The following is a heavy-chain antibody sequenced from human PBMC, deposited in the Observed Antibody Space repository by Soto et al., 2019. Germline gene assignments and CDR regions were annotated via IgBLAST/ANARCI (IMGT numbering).Heavy chain of an antibody. D-gene: IGHD6-13*01. CDR2: ISYDGSNK. CDR3: ARDPSSSRYGMDV. J-gene: IGHJ6*02. Sequence: QVQLVESGGGVVQPGRSLRLSCAASGFTFSSYAMHWVRQAPGKGLEWVAVISYDGSNKYYADSVKGRFTISRDNSKNTLYLQMNSLRAEDTAVYYCARDPSSSRYGMDVWGQGTTVTVSS. V-gene: IGHV3-30-3*01. CDR1: GFTFSSYA.